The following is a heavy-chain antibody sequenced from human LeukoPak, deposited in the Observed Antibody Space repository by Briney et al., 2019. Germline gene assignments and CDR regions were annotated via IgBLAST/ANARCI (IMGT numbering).Heavy chain of an antibody. CDR2: INHSGST. D-gene: IGHD2-2*03. J-gene: IGHJ3*02. CDR3: AGEMDIVVVPAAMFHDAFDI. V-gene: IGHV4-34*01. CDR1: GGSFSGYY. Sequence: SETLSLTCAVYGGSFSGYYWSWIRQPPGKGLEWIGEINHSGSTNCNPSLKSRVTISVDTSKNQFSLKLSSVTAADTAVYYCAGEMDIVVVPAAMFHDAFDIWGQGTMVTVSS.